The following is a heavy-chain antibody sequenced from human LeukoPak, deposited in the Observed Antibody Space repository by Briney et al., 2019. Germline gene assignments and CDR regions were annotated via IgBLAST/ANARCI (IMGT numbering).Heavy chain of an antibody. D-gene: IGHD5-18*01. J-gene: IGHJ4*02. V-gene: IGHV3-43D*03. CDR1: GFTFCHYA. CDR3: AKYIVRGYSYSPGACFDY. CDR2: ISWNSDNT. Sequence: GGSLRLSCAASGFTFCHYAMNWVRQAPGKGLEWVSLISWNSDNTYYADSVKGRFTISRDNSKNSLYLQMNSLRAEDTAVYYCAKYIVRGYSYSPGACFDYWGQGTLVTVSS.